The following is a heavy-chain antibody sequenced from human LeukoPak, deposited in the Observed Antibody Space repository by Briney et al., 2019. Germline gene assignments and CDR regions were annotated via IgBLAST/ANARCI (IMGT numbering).Heavy chain of an antibody. CDR3: ARRDNWGDWYFDL. J-gene: IGHJ2*01. CDR1: GGSISSYY. D-gene: IGHD7-27*01. Sequence: SETLSLTCTVSGGSISSYYWSWIRQPPGKGLEWIGYICYSGSTNYNPSLKSRVTISVDTSKNQFSLKLSSVTAADTAVYYCARRDNWGDWYFDLWGRGTLVTVSS. CDR2: ICYSGST. V-gene: IGHV4-59*08.